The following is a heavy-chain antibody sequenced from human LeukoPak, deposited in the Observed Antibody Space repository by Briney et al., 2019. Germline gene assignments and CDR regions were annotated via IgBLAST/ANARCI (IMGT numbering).Heavy chain of an antibody. V-gene: IGHV4-59*08. CDR3: ARPRYYSYDAFDM. J-gene: IGHJ3*02. CDR2: IYYSGST. D-gene: IGHD1-26*01. CDR1: GGSISGYY. Sequence: PSETLSLTCTVSGGSISGYYCNWLRQPPGKRLEWIGYIYYSGSTSYNPSLKSRVTISVDTSKNQFSLKLRSVTAADTAVYYCARPRYYSYDAFDMWGQGTMVTVSS.